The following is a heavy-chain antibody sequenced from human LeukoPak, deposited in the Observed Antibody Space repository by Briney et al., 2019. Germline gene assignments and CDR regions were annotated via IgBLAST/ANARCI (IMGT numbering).Heavy chain of an antibody. CDR3: ARDSCSSPSCFDY. CDR1: GFTFSNYG. V-gene: IGHV3-33*01. Sequence: GGSLRLSCAASGFTFSNYGMHWVRQPPGQGLEWLTAIQYDGSKTYYAESVRGRITISRDDSKNTLYLQMSSLRAEDTAVYYCARDSCSSPSCFDYWGQGTLVTVSS. D-gene: IGHD2-2*01. J-gene: IGHJ4*02. CDR2: IQYDGSKT.